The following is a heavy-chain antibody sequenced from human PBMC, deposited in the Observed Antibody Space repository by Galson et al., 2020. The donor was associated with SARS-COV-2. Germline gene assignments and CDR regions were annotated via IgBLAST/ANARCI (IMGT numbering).Heavy chain of an antibody. CDR1: GYTLTEVS. J-gene: IGHJ5*02. V-gene: IGHV1-24*01. CDR3: TTYRRAQSCTGGRCYSTSNWFDP. CDR2: FDPEDDEQ. Sequence: ASVKVSCKVSGYTLTEVSIHWVRQTPGKGLEWMGGFDPEDDEQIYAQKFQGRVTMTEDTSTDTAFMELSSLRSEDTAIYYCTTYRRAQSCTGGRCYSTSNWFDPWGQGTLVTVSS. D-gene: IGHD2-15*01.